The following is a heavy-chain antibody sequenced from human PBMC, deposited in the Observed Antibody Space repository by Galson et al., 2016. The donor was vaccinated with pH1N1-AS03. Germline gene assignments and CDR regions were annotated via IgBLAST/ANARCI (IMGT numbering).Heavy chain of an antibody. V-gene: IGHV1-69*13. CDR2: IITIFGTT. CDR1: GGTFSTYG. Sequence: SVKVSCKASGGTFSTYGISWVRQATGQGLEWMGGIITIFGTTNYAQKFQGRVTITADESTSTAYLDLSSLRSEDTAVNYCAREGVLSDRAFNYYGMDVWGQGTTVRVSS. D-gene: IGHD3-16*01. CDR3: AREGVLSDRAFNYYGMDV. J-gene: IGHJ6*02.